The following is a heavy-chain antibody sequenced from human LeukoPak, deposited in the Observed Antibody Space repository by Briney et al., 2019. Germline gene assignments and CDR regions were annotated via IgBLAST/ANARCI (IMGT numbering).Heavy chain of an antibody. CDR1: GFKFSGYW. V-gene: IGHV3-7*02. CDR3: ARAPTSYYYAMDV. J-gene: IGHJ6*02. CDR2: INPDGSGK. Sequence: GGSLRLSCEASGFKFSGYWLNWVRQAPGQGLEWVANINPDGSGKYYVDSVKGRFTISRDNAKNSLHLQMNSLRAEDTAVYYCARAPTSYYYAMDVWGQGTTVTVSS.